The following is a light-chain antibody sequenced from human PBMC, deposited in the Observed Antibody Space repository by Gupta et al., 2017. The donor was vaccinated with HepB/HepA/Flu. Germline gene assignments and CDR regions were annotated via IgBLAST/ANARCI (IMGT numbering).Light chain of an antibody. CDR2: WAS. V-gene: IGKV4-1*01. J-gene: IGKJ1*01. Sequence: DIVMTQSPDSLAVSLGERATINCKSSQSVFYSSNNKNYLTWYHKKPGQPPKLLIYWASTREFGVPDRFSGSGSGTDFTLTVSSLQAEDVAVYYCQQYYNIPPTFGQGTKVEIK. CDR3: QQYYNIPPT. CDR1: QSVFYSSNNKNY.